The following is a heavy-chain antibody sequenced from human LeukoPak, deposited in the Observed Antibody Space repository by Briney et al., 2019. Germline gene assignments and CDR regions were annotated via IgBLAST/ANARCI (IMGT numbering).Heavy chain of an antibody. Sequence: ASVKVSCKASGYTFTGHYIHWVRQAPGQGPEWMGLINPNTGGTHYAQKFQGRVTMTRDTSISTAYMELSRLSYDDTAVYYCARVKSASRDYFDYWGQGTLATVSS. D-gene: IGHD3-10*01. J-gene: IGHJ4*02. CDR3: ARVKSASRDYFDY. CDR2: INPNTGGT. V-gene: IGHV1-2*02. CDR1: GYTFTGHY.